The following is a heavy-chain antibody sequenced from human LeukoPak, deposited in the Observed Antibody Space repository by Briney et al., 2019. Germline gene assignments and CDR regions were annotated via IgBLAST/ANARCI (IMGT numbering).Heavy chain of an antibody. Sequence: GRSLRLSCAASGFTFSSYAMHWVRQAPGKGLEWVAVISYDGGNKYYADSVKGRFTISRDNSKNTLYLQMNSLRAEDTAVYYCASYGDPDYWGQGTLVTVSS. CDR1: GFTFSSYA. CDR3: ASYGDPDY. CDR2: ISYDGGNK. V-gene: IGHV3-30-3*01. J-gene: IGHJ4*02. D-gene: IGHD4-17*01.